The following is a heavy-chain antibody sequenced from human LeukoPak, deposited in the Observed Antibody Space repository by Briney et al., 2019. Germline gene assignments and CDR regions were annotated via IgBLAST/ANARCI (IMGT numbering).Heavy chain of an antibody. V-gene: IGHV3-21*01. CDR2: ISSSSSYI. CDR3: ARDVYGDYSRVDY. CDR1: GFTFSSYS. Sequence: GGSLRLSCAASGFTFSSYSMNWVRQAPGKGLEWVSSISSSSSYIYYADSVKGRFTISRDNAKNSLYLQMNSLRAEDTAGYYCARDVYGDYSRVDYWGQGTLVTVSS. D-gene: IGHD4-17*01. J-gene: IGHJ4*02.